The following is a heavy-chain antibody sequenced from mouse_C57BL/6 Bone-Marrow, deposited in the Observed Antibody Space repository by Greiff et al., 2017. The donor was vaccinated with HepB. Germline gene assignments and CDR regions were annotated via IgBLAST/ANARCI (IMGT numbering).Heavy chain of an antibody. V-gene: IGHV1-54*01. CDR1: GYAFTNYL. D-gene: IGHD2-4*01. CDR2: INPGSGGT. Sequence: QVQLKQSGAELVRPGTSVKVSCKASGYAFTNYLIEWVKQRPGQGLEWIGVINPGSGGTNYNEKFKGKATLTADKSSSTAYMQLSSLTSEDSAVYFCARSDYDYDRYFDVWGTGTTVTVSS. J-gene: IGHJ1*03. CDR3: ARSDYDYDRYFDV.